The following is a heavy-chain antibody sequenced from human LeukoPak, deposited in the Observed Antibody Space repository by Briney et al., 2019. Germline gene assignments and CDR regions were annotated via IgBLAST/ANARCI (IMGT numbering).Heavy chain of an antibody. Sequence: GGSLRLSCAASGFTFDDYGMSWVRQAPGKGLVWVSGINWNGGSTGYADSVKGRFNISRDNAKNSLYLQMNSLRAEDKALYHCARDLGAARRYFYYWGQGTLVTVSS. D-gene: IGHD6-6*01. CDR2: INWNGGST. CDR1: GFTFDDYG. CDR3: ARDLGAARRYFYY. J-gene: IGHJ4*02. V-gene: IGHV3-20*01.